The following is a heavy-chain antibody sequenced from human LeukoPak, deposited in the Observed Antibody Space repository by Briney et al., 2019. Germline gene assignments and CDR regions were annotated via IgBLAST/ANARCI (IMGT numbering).Heavy chain of an antibody. D-gene: IGHD2-21*01. CDR1: GYSISSGYY. J-gene: IGHJ4*02. V-gene: IGHV4-38-2*02. CDR2: IYHSGST. Sequence: SETLSLTCTVSGYSISSGYYWGWIRQPPGKGLEWIGSIYHSGSTYYNPSLKSRVTISIDTSKNQFSLNLRSVTAADTAVYYCARRTTYYGWRPSESPSCFDYWGQGVLVTVSS. CDR3: ARRTTYYGWRPSESPSCFDY.